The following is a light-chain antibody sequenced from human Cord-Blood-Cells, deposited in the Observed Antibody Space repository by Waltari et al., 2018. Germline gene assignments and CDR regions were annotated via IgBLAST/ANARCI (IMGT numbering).Light chain of an antibody. Sequence: QSALPQPASVSGSPGQSITISCTGTSSDVGSYKLVSWYQQHPGKAPKLMIYEGSKRPSGVSNRFSGSKSGNTASPTISGLQAEDEADYYCCSYAGSSTFDVVFGGGTKLTVL. J-gene: IGLJ2*01. CDR2: EGS. CDR1: SSDVGSYKL. CDR3: CSYAGSSTFDVV. V-gene: IGLV2-23*03.